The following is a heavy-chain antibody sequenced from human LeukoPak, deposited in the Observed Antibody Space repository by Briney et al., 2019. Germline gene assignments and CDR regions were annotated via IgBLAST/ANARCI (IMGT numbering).Heavy chain of an antibody. J-gene: IGHJ4*02. CDR3: ATYRTGYYYFDY. CDR2: IKSKTDGGTT. V-gene: IGHV3-15*01. CDR1: GFTFSNAL. Sequence: GGSLRLSCAASGFTFSNALMSWVRQAPGKGLEWVGRIKSKTDGGTTEYAAPVKGRFTISRDDSKNTLYLQMNSLETEDTAVYYCATYRTGYYYFDYWGPGTLVTVSS. D-gene: IGHD3-9*01.